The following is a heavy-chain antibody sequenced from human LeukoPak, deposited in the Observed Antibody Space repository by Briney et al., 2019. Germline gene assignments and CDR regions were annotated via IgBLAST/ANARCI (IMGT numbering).Heavy chain of an antibody. CDR1: GFAFSSYS. V-gene: IGHV3-21*01. CDR3: ARVYTDNGDYRDAFDT. CDR2: MNTNTFI. J-gene: IGHJ3*02. D-gene: IGHD4-17*01. Sequence: PGGSLRLSCVASGFAFSSYSMIWVRQAPGKGLEWVSSMNTNTFIYYANSVKGRFTISRDNAKNSLYLQMNSLRAEDTAVYYCARVYTDNGDYRDAFDTWGQETMVTVSS.